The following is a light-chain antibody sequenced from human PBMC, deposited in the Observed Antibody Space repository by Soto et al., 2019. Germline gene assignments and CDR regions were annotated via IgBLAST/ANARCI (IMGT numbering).Light chain of an antibody. V-gene: IGLV1-51*01. J-gene: IGLJ3*02. CDR3: GTWDSSLSVGM. CDR1: SSNIGNNY. CDR2: VNN. Sequence: QSVLTQPPSVSAAPGQKVTISCSGSSSNIGNNYVSWYQQLPGTAPKLLIYVNNKRPSGIPDRFSGSKSGTSATLDITGLQTGDEADYYCGTWDSSLSVGMFGGGTKLTVL.